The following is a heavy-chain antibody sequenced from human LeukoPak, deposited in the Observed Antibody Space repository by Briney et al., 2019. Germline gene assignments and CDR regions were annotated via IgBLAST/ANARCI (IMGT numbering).Heavy chain of an antibody. V-gene: IGHV1-69*05. D-gene: IGHD5/OR15-5a*01. CDR2: IIPIFGTA. Sequence: ASVKVSCKASGGTFSSYAISWVRQAPGQGLEWVGGIIPIFGTANYAQRFQGRVTITTDESTSTAYMELSSLRSEDTAVYYCATFSTSRDYYYYYMDVWGKGTTVTVSS. CDR1: GGTFSSYA. J-gene: IGHJ6*03. CDR3: ATFSTSRDYYYYYMDV.